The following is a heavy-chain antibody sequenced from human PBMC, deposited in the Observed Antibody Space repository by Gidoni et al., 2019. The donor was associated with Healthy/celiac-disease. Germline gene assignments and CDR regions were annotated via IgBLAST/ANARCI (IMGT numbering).Heavy chain of an antibody. D-gene: IGHD3-3*01. J-gene: IGHJ6*02. CDR3: AKDEYYDFWSGYYRYYYGMDV. Sequence: QVQLVESGGGVVQPGRSLRLSCAASGFTFSSYGMHWVRQAPGKGLEWLAVISYDGSNKYYADSVKGRFTISRDNSKNTLYLQMNSLRAEDTAVYYCAKDEYYDFWSGYYRYYYGMDVWGQGTTVTVSS. CDR1: GFTFSSYG. V-gene: IGHV3-30*18. CDR2: ISYDGSNK.